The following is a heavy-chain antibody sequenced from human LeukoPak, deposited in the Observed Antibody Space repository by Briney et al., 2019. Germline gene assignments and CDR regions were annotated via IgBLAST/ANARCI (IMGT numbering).Heavy chain of an antibody. CDR3: AKGTTPDDYGDYFDY. J-gene: IGHJ4*02. V-gene: IGHV3-30*02. D-gene: IGHD4-17*01. CDR1: GFTFSSYG. CDR2: IRSDGSKM. Sequence: PGGSLRLSCAASGFTFSSYGMHWVRQAPGKGLEWVAFIRSDGSKMHYADSVKGRFTISRDNSKNTLYLQMNSLRAEDTAVYYCAKGTTPDDYGDYFDYWGQGTPVTVSS.